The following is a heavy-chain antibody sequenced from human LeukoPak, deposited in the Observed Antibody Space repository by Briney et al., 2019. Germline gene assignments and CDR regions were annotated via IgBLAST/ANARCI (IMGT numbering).Heavy chain of an antibody. CDR3: ARKETARRAGVDY. D-gene: IGHD6-6*01. CDR2: MYYSGST. Sequence: SETLSLTCTVSGGSVSSGDYYWSWIRQPPGKGLEWIGYMYYSGSTYYNPSLKSRVTISVDTSKNQFSLKLSSVTAADTAVYYCARKETARRAGVDYWGQGTLVTVSS. V-gene: IGHV4-30-4*01. CDR1: GGSVSSGDYY. J-gene: IGHJ4*02.